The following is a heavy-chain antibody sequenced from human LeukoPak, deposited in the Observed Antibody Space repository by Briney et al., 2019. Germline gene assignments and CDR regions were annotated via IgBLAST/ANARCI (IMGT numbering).Heavy chain of an antibody. D-gene: IGHD6-19*01. J-gene: IGHJ5*02. Sequence: TGGSLRLSCAAPGFTFSSYSMNWVRQAPGKGLEWVSYISSSSSTIYYADSVKGRFTISRDNAKNMVYLQMNSLRADDTAIYYCGKDGGQYSSGPEFDPRGQGALVTVSS. CDR3: GKDGGQYSSGPEFDP. V-gene: IGHV3-48*01. CDR2: ISSSSSTI. CDR1: GFTFSSYS.